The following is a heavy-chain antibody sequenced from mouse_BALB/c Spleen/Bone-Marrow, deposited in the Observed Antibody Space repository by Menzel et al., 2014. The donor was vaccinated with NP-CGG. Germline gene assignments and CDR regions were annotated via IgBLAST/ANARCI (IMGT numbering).Heavy chain of an antibody. J-gene: IGHJ3*01. Sequence: VQLQQSGPELVKPGASMKISCKASGYSFIGYTMNWVKQSHGKNLEWIGLINPYNGGTSYNQKFKGKATLTVDKSSSTAYMELLSLTSEDSAVYYCARDYYGSSYGFAYWGQGTLVTVSA. V-gene: IGHV1-26*01. CDR1: GYSFIGYT. CDR2: INPYNGGT. D-gene: IGHD1-1*01. CDR3: ARDYYGSSYGFAY.